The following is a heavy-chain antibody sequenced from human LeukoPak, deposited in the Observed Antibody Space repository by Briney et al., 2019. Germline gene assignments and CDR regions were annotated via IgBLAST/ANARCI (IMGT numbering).Heavy chain of an antibody. CDR1: GGSISSSSYY. J-gene: IGHJ6*03. Sequence: SETLSLTCTVSGGSISSSSYYGGWIRQPPGKGLEWMGSIYYSGSTYYNPSLKSRVTISVDTSKNQFSMKLSSVTAADTAVYYCARQEWDYSCYMDVWGKGTTVTISS. D-gene: IGHD3-3*01. CDR3: ARQEWDYSCYMDV. CDR2: IYYSGST. V-gene: IGHV4-39*01.